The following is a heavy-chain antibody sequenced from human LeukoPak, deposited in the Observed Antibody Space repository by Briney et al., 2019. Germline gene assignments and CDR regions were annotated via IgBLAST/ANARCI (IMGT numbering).Heavy chain of an antibody. CDR2: INHSGST. CDR1: GGSFSGYY. J-gene: IGHJ4*02. D-gene: IGHD5-18*01. Sequence: YPSETLSPTCAVYGGSFSGYYWSWIRQPPGKGLEWIGEINHSGSTNYNPSLKSRVTISVDTSKNQFSLKLSSVTAADTAVYYCAREGYSYGYLYRGQGTLVTVSS. CDR3: AREGYSYGYLY. V-gene: IGHV4-34*01.